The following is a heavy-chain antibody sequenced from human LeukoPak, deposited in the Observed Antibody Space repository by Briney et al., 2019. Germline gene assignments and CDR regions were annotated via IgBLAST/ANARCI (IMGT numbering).Heavy chain of an antibody. CDR1: GGSISSYY. CDR3: ARGGGTVNYYYYYYMDV. J-gene: IGHJ6*03. Sequence: PSETLSLTCTVSGGSISSYYWSWIRQPPGKGLEWIGYIYYSGSTYYNPSLRSRVTISVDTSKNQFSLKLSSVTAADTAVYYCARGGGTVNYYYYYYMDVWGKGTTVTVSS. D-gene: IGHD4-17*01. CDR2: IYYSGST. V-gene: IGHV4-59*12.